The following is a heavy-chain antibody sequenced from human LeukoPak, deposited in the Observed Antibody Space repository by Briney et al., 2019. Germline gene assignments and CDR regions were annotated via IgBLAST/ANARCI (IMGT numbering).Heavy chain of an antibody. CDR2: ISYDGSNK. CDR3: ARESAGGAYFDS. CDR1: GFTFSSYA. D-gene: IGHD6-13*01. Sequence: GRSLRLSCAASGFTFSSYAMHWVRQAPGKGLEWVAVISYDGSNKYYADSVKGRFTISRDNSKNTLYLQMTSLRAEDTAVYYCARESAGGAYFDSWGQGTLVTVSS. V-gene: IGHV3-30*01. J-gene: IGHJ4*02.